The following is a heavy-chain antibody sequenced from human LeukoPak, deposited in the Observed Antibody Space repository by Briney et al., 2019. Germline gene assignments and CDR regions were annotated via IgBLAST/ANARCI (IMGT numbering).Heavy chain of an antibody. CDR1: GGSISSSGDF. CDR2: ISSTRTT. J-gene: IGHJ5*02. D-gene: IGHD3-3*01. V-gene: IGHV4-39*07. CDR3: ARENTIFGVTGHWFDP. Sequence: SETLSLTCTVSGGSISSSGDFWAWIRQPPGKGLEWIGNISSTRTTYYNPSLKSRVTISLDTSNNHFSLKLTSVTAADTAVYYCARENTIFGVTGHWFDPWGQGTLVTVSS.